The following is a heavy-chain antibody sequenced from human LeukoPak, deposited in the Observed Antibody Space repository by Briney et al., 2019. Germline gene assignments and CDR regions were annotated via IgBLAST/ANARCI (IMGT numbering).Heavy chain of an antibody. J-gene: IGHJ6*02. CDR1: GGTFSSYA. D-gene: IGHD2-2*02. Sequence: ASVKVSCKASGGTFSSYAISWVRQAPGQGLEWMGGIIPIFGTANYAQKFQGRVTITADESTSTAYMELSSLRPEDTAVYYCARGVGVVVPAAIAHYYYYGMDVWGQGTTVTVSS. V-gene: IGHV1-69*13. CDR3: ARGVGVVVPAAIAHYYYYGMDV. CDR2: IIPIFGTA.